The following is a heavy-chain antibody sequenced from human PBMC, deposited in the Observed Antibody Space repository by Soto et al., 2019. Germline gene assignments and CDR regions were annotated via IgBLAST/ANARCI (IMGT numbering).Heavy chain of an antibody. CDR3: ARGMTPPGAPAWYYFDS. CDR1: GASITGSSY. Sequence: QVQLQESGPGLMKPSETLSLTCTVSGASITGSSYWSWIRQPAGKGLEWIGRFSLSGTTNYNPSLRTRVTMSADVSKNQFSLRLTSVTAADTALYYCARGMTPPGAPAWYYFDSWVQGTLVTVSS. V-gene: IGHV4-4*07. CDR2: FSLSGTT. D-gene: IGHD2-8*02. J-gene: IGHJ4*02.